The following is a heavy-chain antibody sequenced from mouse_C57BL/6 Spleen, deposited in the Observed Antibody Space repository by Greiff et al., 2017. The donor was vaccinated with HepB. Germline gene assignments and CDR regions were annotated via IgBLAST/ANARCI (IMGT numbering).Heavy chain of an antibody. Sequence: EVQLQQSGAELVRPGASVKLSCTASGFNIKDDYMHWVKQRPEQGLEWIGWIDPENGDTEYASKFQGKATITADTSSNTAYLQLSSLTSEDTAVYYCTLTTVVAMDYWGQGTSVTVSS. D-gene: IGHD1-1*01. J-gene: IGHJ4*01. V-gene: IGHV14-4*01. CDR3: TLTTVVAMDY. CDR2: IDPENGDT. CDR1: GFNIKDDY.